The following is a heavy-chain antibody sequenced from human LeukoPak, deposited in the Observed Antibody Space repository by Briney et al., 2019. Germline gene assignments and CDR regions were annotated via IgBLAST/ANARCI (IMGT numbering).Heavy chain of an antibody. CDR3: AREDSGISDNAFDI. CDR1: GGSISSSNW. CDR2: VYYTGST. D-gene: IGHD1-26*01. Sequence: PSETLSLTCAVSGGSISSSNWWSWVRQPPGKGLEWVGSVYYTGSTYHNPPLKSRVTMSIDTSRNQFSLKLSSVTAADTAVYYCAREDSGISDNAFDIWGQGTMVTISS. V-gene: IGHV4-4*02. J-gene: IGHJ3*02.